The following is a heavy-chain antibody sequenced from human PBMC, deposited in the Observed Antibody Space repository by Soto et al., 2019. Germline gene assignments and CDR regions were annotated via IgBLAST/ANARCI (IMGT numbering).Heavy chain of an antibody. D-gene: IGHD5-18*01. Sequence: EVQLLESGGGLVQPGGSLRLSCAASGFTFSSYAMSWVRQAPGKGLEWVSAISGSGGSTYYADSVKGRFTISRDNSKNTLYLQMNSLRAEDTAVYYCAKAQSPLDTAMVRVFGYWGQGTLVTVSS. CDR3: AKAQSPLDTAMVRVFGY. CDR2: ISGSGGST. V-gene: IGHV3-23*01. J-gene: IGHJ4*02. CDR1: GFTFSSYA.